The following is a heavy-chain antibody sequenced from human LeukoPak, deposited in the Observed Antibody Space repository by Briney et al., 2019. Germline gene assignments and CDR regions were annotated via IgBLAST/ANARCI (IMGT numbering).Heavy chain of an antibody. CDR1: GFTFSSYW. CDR2: IKQDGSEK. CDR3: ARANVLRYFDWGYNWFDP. J-gene: IGHJ5*02. D-gene: IGHD3-9*01. Sequence: PGGSLRLSCAASGFTFSSYWMSWVRQAPGKGLEWVANIKQDGSEKYYVDSVKGRFTISRDNAKNSLYLQMNSLRAEDTAVYYCARANVLRYFDWGYNWFDPWGQGTLVTVSS. V-gene: IGHV3-7*01.